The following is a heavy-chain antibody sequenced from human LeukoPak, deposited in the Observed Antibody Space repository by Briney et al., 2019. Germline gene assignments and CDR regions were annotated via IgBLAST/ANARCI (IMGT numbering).Heavy chain of an antibody. V-gene: IGHV3-9*01. J-gene: IGHJ4*02. Sequence: GGSLRLSCAASGLTFSWFWMTWVRQAPGKGLEWVSGISWNSGSIGYADSVKGRFTISRDNAKNSLYLQMNSLRAEDTALYYCAKVNYYDSSGYGSGYFDYWGQGTLVTVSS. CDR2: ISWNSGSI. CDR1: GLTFSWFW. D-gene: IGHD3-22*01. CDR3: AKVNYYDSSGYGSGYFDY.